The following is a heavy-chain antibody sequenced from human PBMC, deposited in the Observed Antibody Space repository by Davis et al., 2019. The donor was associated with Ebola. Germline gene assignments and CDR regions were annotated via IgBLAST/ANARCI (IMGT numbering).Heavy chain of an antibody. D-gene: IGHD6-13*01. J-gene: IGHJ4*02. CDR3: ALAAAGTR. CDR1: GFTFSSYS. CDR2: ISSSSSTI. Sequence: GESLKISCAASGFTFSSYSMNWVRQAPGKGLEWVSYISSSSSTIYYADSVKGRFTISRDNAKNSLYLQMNSLRDEDTAVYYCALAAAGTRWGQGTLVTVSS. V-gene: IGHV3-48*02.